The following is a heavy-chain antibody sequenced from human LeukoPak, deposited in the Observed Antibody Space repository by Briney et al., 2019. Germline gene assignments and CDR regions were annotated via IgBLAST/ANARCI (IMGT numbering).Heavy chain of an antibody. V-gene: IGHV1-18*01. CDR2: ISAYNGNT. CDR1: NYTFTSYG. Sequence: VASVTVSCKAHNYTFTSYGISWVRQAPGQGLEWMAWISAYNGNTNYAQKLQGRVTMTTDTSTSTAYMELRSLRSDDTAVYYCARVPTPEQQPDAFDIWGQGTMVTVSS. J-gene: IGHJ3*02. D-gene: IGHD6-13*01. CDR3: ARVPTPEQQPDAFDI.